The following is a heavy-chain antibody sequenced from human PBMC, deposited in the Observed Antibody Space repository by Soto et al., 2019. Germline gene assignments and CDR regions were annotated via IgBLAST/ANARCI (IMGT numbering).Heavy chain of an antibody. Sequence: ASVKVSCKASGGTFSSYAISWVRQAPGQGLEWMGGIIPIFGTANYEQKFQGGVTITADESTSTAYMELSSLRSEDTAVYYCAGVPSPSYSSGWYVDYWGQGTLVTVSS. V-gene: IGHV1-69*13. CDR3: AGVPSPSYSSGWYVDY. D-gene: IGHD6-19*01. CDR1: GGTFSSYA. CDR2: IIPIFGTA. J-gene: IGHJ4*02.